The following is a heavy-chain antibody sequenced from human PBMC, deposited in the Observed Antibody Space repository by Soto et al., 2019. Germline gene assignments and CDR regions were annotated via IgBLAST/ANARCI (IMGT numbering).Heavy chain of an antibody. V-gene: IGHV3-30*03. D-gene: IGHD3-22*01. Sequence: GGSLRLSCAASGFTFGDYGMSWVRQAPGKGLEWVAVITYDGSNKCYADSVKGRFTISRDNSKNTLYLQMNSLRAEDTAVYYCARESLITMIVVVHRYFDYWGQGTLVTVSS. CDR1: GFTFGDYG. J-gene: IGHJ4*02. CDR3: ARESLITMIVVVHRYFDY. CDR2: ITYDGSNK.